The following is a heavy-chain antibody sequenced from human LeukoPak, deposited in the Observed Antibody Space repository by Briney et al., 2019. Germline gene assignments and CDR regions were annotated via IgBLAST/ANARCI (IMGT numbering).Heavy chain of an antibody. CDR1: GFTFGDYA. Sequence: GRSLRLSCTASGFTFGDYAMSCARHAPGKGLEWGGFIRSKAYGGTTEYAASVKGRFTISRDDSKSIAYLQMNSLKTEDTAVYYCTRTTTVVTWADIFDYWGQGTLVTVSS. J-gene: IGHJ4*02. CDR3: TRTTTVVTWADIFDY. V-gene: IGHV3-49*04. CDR2: IRSKAYGGTT. D-gene: IGHD4-23*01.